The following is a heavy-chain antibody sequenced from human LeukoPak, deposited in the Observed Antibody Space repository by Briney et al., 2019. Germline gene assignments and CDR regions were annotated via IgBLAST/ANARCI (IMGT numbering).Heavy chain of an antibody. D-gene: IGHD4-17*01. CDR2: ISNNDGTT. J-gene: IGHJ4*02. V-gene: IGHV3-23*01. Sequence: PGGSLRLSCAASGFTFSSYAMSWVRQAPGKGLEWVSTISNNDGTTYYADSVKGRFTISRDNSKNTLYLQIYTLTAEDTARYYCAKESTVTHYYFDSWGQGTLVTVSS. CDR3: AKESTVTHYYFDS. CDR1: GFTFSSYA.